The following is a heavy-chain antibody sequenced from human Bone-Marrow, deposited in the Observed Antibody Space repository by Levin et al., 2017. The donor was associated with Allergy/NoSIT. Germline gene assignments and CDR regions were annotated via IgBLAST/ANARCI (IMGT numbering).Heavy chain of an antibody. V-gene: IGHV3-30*18. CDR2: ISFDGFNT. CDR1: GFTFSDYG. CDR3: AKDGRVGMSGSPYLTL. Sequence: GGSLRLSCAASGFTFSDYGLHWVRQAPGKGLEWVAYISFDGFNTYYADSVKGRFTISRDHSGKTVSLQMDSVRPGDTAVYFCAKDGRVGMSGSPYLTLWGQGTLVSVSS. J-gene: IGHJ4*02. D-gene: IGHD1-26*01.